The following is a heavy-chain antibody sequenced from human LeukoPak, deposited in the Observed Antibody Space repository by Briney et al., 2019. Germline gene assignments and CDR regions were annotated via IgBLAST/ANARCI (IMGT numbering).Heavy chain of an antibody. D-gene: IGHD3-22*01. CDR2: ISGSGGST. CDR1: GFTFSSYA. J-gene: IGHJ4*02. Sequence: PGGSLRLSCAASGFTFSSYAMSWVRQAPGKGLEWVSAISGSGGSTYYADSAKGRFTISRDNSKNTLYLQMNSLRAEDTAVYYCAKDLDTIVVVMSLIDYWGQGTLVTVSS. V-gene: IGHV3-23*01. CDR3: AKDLDTIVVVMSLIDY.